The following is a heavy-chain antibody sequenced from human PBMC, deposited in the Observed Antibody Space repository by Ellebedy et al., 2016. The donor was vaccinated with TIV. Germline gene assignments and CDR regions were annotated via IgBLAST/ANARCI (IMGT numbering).Heavy chain of an antibody. CDR1: GVSITTNY. CDR3: ARESSGNFFD. J-gene: IGHJ4*02. D-gene: IGHD4-23*01. V-gene: IGHV4-4*07. CDR2: IYSSGST. Sequence: MPGGSLRLSCTVSGVSITTNYWSWIRQPAGKSLEWIGHIYSSGSTMYNPSLRSRVTMSVDTSKNQFSLKLRSVTAADTAIYYCARESSGNFFDWGQGILVTVSS.